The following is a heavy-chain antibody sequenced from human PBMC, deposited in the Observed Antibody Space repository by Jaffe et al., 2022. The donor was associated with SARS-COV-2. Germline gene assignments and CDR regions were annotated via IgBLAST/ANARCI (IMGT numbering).Heavy chain of an antibody. CDR1: GFTFSSYS. CDR3: ARDQVVRGVRPLGMDV. Sequence: EVQLVESGGGLVKPGGSLRLSCAASGFTFSSYSMNWVRQAPGKGLEWVSSISSSSSYIYYADSVKGRFTISRDNAKNSLYLQMNSLRAEDTAVYYCARDQVVRGVRPLGMDVWGQGTTVTVSS. D-gene: IGHD3-10*01. V-gene: IGHV3-21*01. CDR2: ISSSSSYI. J-gene: IGHJ6*02.